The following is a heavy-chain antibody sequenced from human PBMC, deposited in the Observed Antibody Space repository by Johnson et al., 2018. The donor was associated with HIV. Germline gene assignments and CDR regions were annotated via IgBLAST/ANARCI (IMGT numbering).Heavy chain of an antibody. J-gene: IGHJ3*02. D-gene: IGHD1-26*01. V-gene: IGHV3-9*03. Sequence: VQLMESGGGSVQPGRSLRLSCAASGFTFDDYAMHWVRQAPGKGLEWVSGISWNSGSIGYVDSVKGRFNISRDNAKNSLYLQMNSLRAEDMALYYCAKDKGWELPARAAFDIWGQGTMVNVSS. CDR1: GFTFDDYA. CDR2: ISWNSGSI. CDR3: AKDKGWELPARAAFDI.